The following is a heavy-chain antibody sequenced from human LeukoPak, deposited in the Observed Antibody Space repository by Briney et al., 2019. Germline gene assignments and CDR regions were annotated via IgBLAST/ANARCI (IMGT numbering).Heavy chain of an antibody. CDR1: GSSISNYY. CDR2: IYYSGST. J-gene: IGHJ6*02. D-gene: IGHD3-10*01. Sequence: SETLSLTCTVSGSSISNYYWSWIRQPPGKGLEWIGYIYYSGSTNYNPSLKSRVTISVDTSKNQFSLKLNSVSAADTAVYYCARDAPHDYGSGRVGLDVWGQGTTVTVSS. CDR3: ARDAPHDYGSGRVGLDV. V-gene: IGHV4-59*01.